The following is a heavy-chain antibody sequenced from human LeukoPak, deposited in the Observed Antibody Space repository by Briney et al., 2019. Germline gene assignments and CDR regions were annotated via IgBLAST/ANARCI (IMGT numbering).Heavy chain of an antibody. V-gene: IGHV3-23*01. CDR3: AKDPNGDYIGTFDI. J-gene: IGHJ3*02. Sequence: GGSLRLSCTTSTFNFNSYGMTWVRQAPGKGLEWVSSISGSGGSTQYAASVQGRFTISRDNSKNTLYLQMNSLRAEDTAVYYCAKDPNGDYIGTFDIWGQGTMVTVSS. D-gene: IGHD4-17*01. CDR2: ISGSGGST. CDR1: TFNFNSYG.